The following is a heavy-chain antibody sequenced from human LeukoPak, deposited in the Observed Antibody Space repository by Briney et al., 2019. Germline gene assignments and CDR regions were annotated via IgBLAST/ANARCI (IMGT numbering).Heavy chain of an antibody. CDR2: INPNSGGT. CDR1: GYTFTGYY. V-gene: IGHV1-2*02. J-gene: IGHJ6*03. D-gene: IGHD3-3*01. CDR3: ARAPYYDFWSGSPSFYYMDV. Sequence: ASVKVSCKAPGYTFTGYYMHWVRQAPGQGLEWMGWINPNSGGTNYAQKFQGRVTMTRDTSISTAYMELSRLRSDDTAVYYCARAPYYDFWSGSPSFYYMDVWGKGTTVTVSS.